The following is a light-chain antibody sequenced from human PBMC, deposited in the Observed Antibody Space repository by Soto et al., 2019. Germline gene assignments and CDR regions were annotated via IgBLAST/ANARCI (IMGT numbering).Light chain of an antibody. V-gene: IGKV4-1*01. Sequence: DIVMTHSPDSLAVSLGERATINCKSSQSVLYRSSNKNYLAWYQQKPGQPPKLLIYWASTRESGVPDRFSGSGSGTDFTLTISSLQAEDVAVYYCQQYYSAPQTFGQGTKLEIK. J-gene: IGKJ2*01. CDR1: QSVLYRSSNKNY. CDR3: QQYYSAPQT. CDR2: WAS.